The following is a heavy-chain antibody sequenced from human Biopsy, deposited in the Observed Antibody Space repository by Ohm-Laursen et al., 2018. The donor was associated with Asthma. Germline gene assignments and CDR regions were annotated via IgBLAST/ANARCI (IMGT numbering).Heavy chain of an antibody. CDR1: GGTFNTYV. V-gene: IGHV1-69*01. Sequence: GSSVTVSCKPLGGTFNTYVIGWVRQAPGQGLEWMGGINSVFGTTTYPQKFHDRVTINADDSTSTVYTELSSLRSEDTAVYYCARKAGSCISRTCYSLDFWGQGTLVTVSS. CDR3: ARKAGSCISRTCYSLDF. CDR2: INSVFGTT. J-gene: IGHJ4*02. D-gene: IGHD2-2*01.